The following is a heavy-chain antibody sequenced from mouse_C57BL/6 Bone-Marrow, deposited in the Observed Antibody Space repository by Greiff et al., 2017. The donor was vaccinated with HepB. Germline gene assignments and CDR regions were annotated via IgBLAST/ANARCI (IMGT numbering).Heavy chain of an antibody. Sequence: DVKLVESGAELVRPGASVKLSCTASGFNIKDDYMHWVKQRPEQGLEWIGWIDPENGDTEYASKFQGKATITADTSSNTAYLQLSSLTSEDTAVYYCTTLGSNGTIYYAMDYWGQGTSVTVSS. J-gene: IGHJ4*01. V-gene: IGHV14-4*01. CDR2: IDPENGDT. CDR1: GFNIKDDY. CDR3: TTLGSNGTIYYAMDY. D-gene: IGHD2-5*01.